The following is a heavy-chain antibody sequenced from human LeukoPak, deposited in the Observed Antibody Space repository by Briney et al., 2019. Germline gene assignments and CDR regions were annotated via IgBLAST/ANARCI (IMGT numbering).Heavy chain of an antibody. Sequence: PGGSLRLSCAASGFTFSSYAMSWVRQAPGKGLEWVSGISSTGGSTYYADSVKGRLTISRDNSKNTLYVQMNSLIAEDTAVYYCARGYSSLDPWGQGTLVTVSS. J-gene: IGHJ5*02. D-gene: IGHD6-19*01. CDR2: ISSTGGST. V-gene: IGHV3-23*01. CDR3: ARGYSSLDP. CDR1: GFTFSSYA.